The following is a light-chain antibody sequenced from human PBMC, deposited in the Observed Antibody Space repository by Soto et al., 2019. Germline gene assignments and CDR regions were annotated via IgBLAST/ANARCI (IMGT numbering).Light chain of an antibody. CDR3: CSYAGSSTPLI. J-gene: IGLJ1*01. CDR1: SSDVGSYNL. Sequence: QSVLTQAASVSGSPGQSITISCTGTSSDVGSYNLVSWYQQHPGKAPKVMIYEVSKRPSGVSNRFSGSKSGNTASLTISGLQAEDDADYYCCSYAGSSTPLIFGTGTKLTVL. CDR2: EVS. V-gene: IGLV2-23*02.